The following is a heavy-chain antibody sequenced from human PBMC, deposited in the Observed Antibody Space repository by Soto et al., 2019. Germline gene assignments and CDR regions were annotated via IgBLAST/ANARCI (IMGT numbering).Heavy chain of an antibody. CDR1: GDSISSGGYC. D-gene: IGHD6-13*01. V-gene: IGHV4-61*08. CDR3: ARHGAIYSNSWYDFDY. CDR2: MYNSGSA. Sequence: SETLSLTCTASGDSISSGGYCWSWIRQPPGKGLKWVGYMYNSGSANYNPSLKSRVTISVDMSQNQFSLKLTSVTAADTAVYYCARHGAIYSNSWYDFDYWGQGTLVTVSS. J-gene: IGHJ4*02.